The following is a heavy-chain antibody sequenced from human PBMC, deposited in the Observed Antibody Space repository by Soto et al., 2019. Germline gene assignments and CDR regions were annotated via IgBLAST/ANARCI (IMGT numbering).Heavy chain of an antibody. Sequence: QVQLQESGPGLVKPSGTLSLTCAVSGGSISSTNWWSWVRQPPGKGLEWIGEIYYSGSTNYNPSLKSRVTISVDKSKNQFSRKLNSVTAADTAVFYCATAYSSAAGGNWFDPWGQGTLVTVSS. V-gene: IGHV4-4*02. CDR3: ATAYSSAAGGNWFDP. D-gene: IGHD6-13*01. CDR1: GGSISSTNW. CDR2: IYYSGST. J-gene: IGHJ5*02.